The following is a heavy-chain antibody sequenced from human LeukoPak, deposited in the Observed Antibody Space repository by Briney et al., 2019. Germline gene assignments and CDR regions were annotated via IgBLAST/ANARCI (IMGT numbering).Heavy chain of an antibody. CDR1: GGSISGYY. J-gene: IGHJ4*02. Sequence: PSETLSLTCTVSGGSISGYYWSWIRQPPGKGLEWIGYIYYSGSTNYNPSLKSRVTISVDTSKNQFSLKLSSVTAADTAVYYCATRRIAVAAPFDYWGQGTLVTVSS. D-gene: IGHD6-19*01. V-gene: IGHV4-59*01. CDR2: IYYSGST. CDR3: ATRRIAVAAPFDY.